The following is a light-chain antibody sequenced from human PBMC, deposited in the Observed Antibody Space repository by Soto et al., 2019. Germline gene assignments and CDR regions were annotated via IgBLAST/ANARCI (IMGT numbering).Light chain of an antibody. Sequence: EIVMTHSPATLSVSPGERATLSCRASQIVSSNLAWYQQKPGQAPRLLIYGASTRATGIPARFSGSGSGTEFTLTISSLLSEDFAVYYCQQYNNWPLTFGGGTKVEIK. V-gene: IGKV3-15*01. CDR2: GAS. J-gene: IGKJ4*02. CDR1: QIVSSN. CDR3: QQYNNWPLT.